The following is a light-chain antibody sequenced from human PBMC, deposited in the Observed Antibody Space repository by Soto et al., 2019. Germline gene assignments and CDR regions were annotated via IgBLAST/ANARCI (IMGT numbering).Light chain of an antibody. J-gene: IGLJ1*01. Sequence: QSVLTQSPSASGTPGQRVTISCSGSSSSIGSNNVYWYHQLPGTAPKLLIYRNNQRPSGVPDRFSGSKSGTSASLAISGLRSEDEADYYCAAWDDSVSGYVFGTGTKVTVL. CDR2: RNN. V-gene: IGLV1-47*01. CDR1: SSSIGSNN. CDR3: AAWDDSVSGYV.